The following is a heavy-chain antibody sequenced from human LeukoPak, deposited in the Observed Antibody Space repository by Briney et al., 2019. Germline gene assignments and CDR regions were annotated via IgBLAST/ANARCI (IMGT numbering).Heavy chain of an antibody. CDR3: ARQRSGSYLHFDY. Sequence: SETLSLTRTVSGVSISSSSYYWGWIRQPPGRGLEWIGSIYYSGSTYYNPSLKSRVTISVDTSKNQFSLKLSSVPAADTAVYYCARQRSGSYLHFDYWGQGTLVTVSS. J-gene: IGHJ4*02. D-gene: IGHD1-26*01. V-gene: IGHV4-39*01. CDR1: GVSISSSSYY. CDR2: IYYSGST.